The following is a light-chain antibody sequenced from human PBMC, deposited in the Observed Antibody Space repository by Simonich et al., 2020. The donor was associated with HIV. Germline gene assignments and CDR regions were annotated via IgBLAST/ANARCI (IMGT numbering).Light chain of an antibody. V-gene: IGKV4-1*01. CDR1: QSVLHSSSHKNY. CDR2: WAS. CDR3: QQCHSHPHT. Sequence: DIVMTQSPESLAVSLGERATINCKSSQSVLHSSSHKNYLAWYQQKPGQPPKLLIYWASTLESGVPDRFSGSGSGTDFTLTISSLQAEDVAVYFCQQCHSHPHTFGQGTKVEIK. J-gene: IGKJ2*01.